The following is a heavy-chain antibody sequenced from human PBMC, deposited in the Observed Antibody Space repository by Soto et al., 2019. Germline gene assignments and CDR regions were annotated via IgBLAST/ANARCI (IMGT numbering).Heavy chain of an antibody. J-gene: IGHJ5*02. V-gene: IGHV3-23*01. CDR1: GFTFSSYA. Sequence: EVQLLESGGGLVQPGGSLRLSCAASGFTFSSYAMSWVRQAPGKGLEWVSAISGSGGSTYYADSVKGRFTISRDNSKNTLYLQMSSLRAEDTAVYYCAKDYSLWFGEGGWFDPWGQGTLVTVSS. CDR3: AKDYSLWFGEGGWFDP. D-gene: IGHD3-10*01. CDR2: ISGSGGST.